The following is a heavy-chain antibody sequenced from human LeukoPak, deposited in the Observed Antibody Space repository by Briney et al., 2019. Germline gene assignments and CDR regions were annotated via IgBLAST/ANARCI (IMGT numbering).Heavy chain of an antibody. J-gene: IGHJ2*01. V-gene: IGHV3-30*18. CDR2: ISYDGSNK. Sequence: GGSLRLSCAASGFTFSSYGMHWVRQAPGKGLEWVAVISYDGSNKYYADSMKGRLTISRNNSKNTLYLEMNSLRPEDTAMYYCAKGRATAVANWYFGLWGRGTLVTVSS. D-gene: IGHD5-18*01. CDR1: GFTFSSYG. CDR3: AKGRATAVANWYFGL.